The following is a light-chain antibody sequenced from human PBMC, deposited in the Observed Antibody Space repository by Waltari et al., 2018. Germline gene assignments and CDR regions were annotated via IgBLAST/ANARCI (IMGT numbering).Light chain of an antibody. Sequence: QSVLTQPPSVSGAPGQRVTISCTGSSSNIGAGYDVHWYQQLPGTAPKLLIYGNSKRPSGVPDRFSGSKSGTSASLAITGLQAEDEADYYCQSYDSSFYVVFGGGTKLTVL. CDR2: GNS. V-gene: IGLV1-40*01. J-gene: IGLJ2*01. CDR1: SSNIGAGYD. CDR3: QSYDSSFYVV.